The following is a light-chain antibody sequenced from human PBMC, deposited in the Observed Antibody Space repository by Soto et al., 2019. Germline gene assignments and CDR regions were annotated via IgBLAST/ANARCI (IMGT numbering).Light chain of an antibody. CDR1: QSISVS. V-gene: IGKV1-5*01. Sequence: IQMTQSPSTLSASVGDTVTITCRASQSISVSLAWYQQKPGKAPNLLIYDASTLQGGVPSRFSGSGSGTEFTLTVTSLQPEDFATYFCQQSYNSPQTFGQGTKVDIK. J-gene: IGKJ1*01. CDR2: DAS. CDR3: QQSYNSPQT.